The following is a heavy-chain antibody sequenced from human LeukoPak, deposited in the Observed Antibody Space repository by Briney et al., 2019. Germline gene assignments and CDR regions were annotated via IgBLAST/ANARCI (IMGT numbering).Heavy chain of an antibody. J-gene: IGHJ1*01. Sequence: SGPTLVNPTQTLTLTCSFSGFSLSTVPVGWFRQPPGKALEWLALIFWDDDKRYSPSLKGRAIITKDTSKNQVVLTMTNMDPVDTATYFCAHSAFYGSGIYYPDYWGQGTLVIVSS. D-gene: IGHD3-10*01. V-gene: IGHV2-5*02. CDR3: AHSAFYGSGIYYPDY. CDR1: GFSLSTVP. CDR2: IFWDDDK.